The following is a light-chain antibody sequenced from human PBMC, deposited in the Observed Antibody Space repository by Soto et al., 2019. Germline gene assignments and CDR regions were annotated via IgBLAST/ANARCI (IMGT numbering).Light chain of an antibody. Sequence: QSVLTQPPSVSGAPGQRITISCTGSSSNIGADFDVYWYQQLPGAAPKLLIYGNTNRPSGVPDRFSGSKSGTSASLAITGLQAEDEADYYCQSYDRSLTGVFGTGTKVTV. V-gene: IGLV1-40*01. CDR3: QSYDRSLTGV. CDR2: GNT. J-gene: IGLJ1*01. CDR1: SSNIGADFD.